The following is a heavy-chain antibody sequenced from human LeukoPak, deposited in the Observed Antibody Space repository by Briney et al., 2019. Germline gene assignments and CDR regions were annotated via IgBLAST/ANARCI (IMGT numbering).Heavy chain of an antibody. CDR3: AKDWGYCSSTSCYRGYDY. Sequence: GGSLRLSCAASGFTFSSYAMSWVRQAPGKGLEWVSAISGSGGSTYYADSVKGRFTISRDNSKNTLYPQMNSLRAEDTAVYYCAKDWGYCSSTSCYRGYDYWGQGTLVTVSS. D-gene: IGHD2-2*02. J-gene: IGHJ4*02. CDR1: GFTFSSYA. CDR2: ISGSGGST. V-gene: IGHV3-23*01.